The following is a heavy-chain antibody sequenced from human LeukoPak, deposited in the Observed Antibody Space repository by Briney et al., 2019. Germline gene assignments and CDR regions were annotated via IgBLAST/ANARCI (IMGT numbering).Heavy chain of an antibody. CDR3: ARVDGYCSSTSCYGGTRFDY. J-gene: IGHJ4*02. V-gene: IGHV4-34*01. Sequence: PSETLSLTCAVYGGSFSGYYWSWIRQPPGKGLEWIGEINHSGSTNYNPSLKSRVTISVDTSKNQFSLKLSSVTAADTAVYYCARVDGYCSSTSCYGGTRFDYWGQGTLVTASS. CDR2: INHSGST. D-gene: IGHD2-2*01. CDR1: GGSFSGYY.